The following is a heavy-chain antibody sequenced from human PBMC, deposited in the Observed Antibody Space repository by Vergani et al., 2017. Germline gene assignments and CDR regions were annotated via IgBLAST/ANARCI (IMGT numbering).Heavy chain of an antibody. J-gene: IGHJ4*02. CDR3: ARQPIVGAAD. CDR1: GGSISSYY. V-gene: IGHV4-59*01. CDR2: IYYSGST. Sequence: QVQLQESGPGLVKPSETLSLTCTVSGGSISSYYWSWIRQPPGRGREWIGYIYYSGSTNYNPSLTCRVTISVDTSKYQFSLKLSSVTAADTAVYYCARQPIVGAADWGQGTLVTVSS. D-gene: IGHD1-26*01.